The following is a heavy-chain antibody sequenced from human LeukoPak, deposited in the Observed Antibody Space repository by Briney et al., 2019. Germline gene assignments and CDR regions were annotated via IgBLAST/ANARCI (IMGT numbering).Heavy chain of an antibody. CDR2: IRYDGSRT. D-gene: IGHD6-13*01. Sequence: PGGSLRLSCAASGFTFSSYGMHWVRQAPGKGLEWVAFIRYDGSRTYYADSVKGRFTISRDNSKNTLYLQMNSLRAEDTAIYYCAKPQTLISAASHFDYWGQGTLVTVSS. CDR1: GFTFSSYG. V-gene: IGHV3-30*02. J-gene: IGHJ4*02. CDR3: AKPQTLISAASHFDY.